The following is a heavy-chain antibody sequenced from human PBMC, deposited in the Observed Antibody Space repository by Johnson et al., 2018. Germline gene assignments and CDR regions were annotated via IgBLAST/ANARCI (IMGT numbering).Heavy chain of an antibody. V-gene: IGHV4-61*02. D-gene: IGHD4-17*01. J-gene: IGHJ4*02. CDR2: VFATGSA. CDR1: GASLNSGSFY. Sequence: QVQLQESGPGLVKPSQTLSLTCAVSGASLNSGSFYYTWIRQPAGRGLEWIGRVFATGSAIYTPSVESRVTMSADTSKNQFSLMPNSVTAADTAVYYCARGGSGNYGDPYFDFWGQGILVTVSS. CDR3: ARGGSGNYGDPYFDF.